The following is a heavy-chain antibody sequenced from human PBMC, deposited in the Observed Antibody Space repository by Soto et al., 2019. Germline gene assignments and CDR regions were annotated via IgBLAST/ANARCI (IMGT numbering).Heavy chain of an antibody. CDR3: AKSPSVADAFDI. Sequence: QVQLVQSGAEVKKPGSSVKVSCKASGGTFSSYTISWVRQAPGQGLEWMGRIIPLLGIANFAEKFQGRVTITADKATSTAYMELSSLRSEDTAVYYCAKSPSVADAFDIWGQGTMVTVSS. CDR1: GGTFSSYT. V-gene: IGHV1-69*02. J-gene: IGHJ3*02. CDR2: IIPLLGIA. D-gene: IGHD5-12*01.